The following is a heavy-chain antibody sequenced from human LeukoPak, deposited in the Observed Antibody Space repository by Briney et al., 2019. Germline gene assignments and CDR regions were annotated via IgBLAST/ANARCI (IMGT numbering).Heavy chain of an antibody. Sequence: GGSLRLSCAASGFAFSTYWMTWVRQAPGKGLEWVANINQDGSVTYYVDSVTGRFTISRDNAKSSLYLQVNSLRAEDSAVYYCAKGDPVSGVYWGRGTLVTVSS. J-gene: IGHJ4*02. V-gene: IGHV3-7*01. D-gene: IGHD3-16*01. CDR1: GFAFSTYW. CDR2: INQDGSVT. CDR3: AKGDPVSGVY.